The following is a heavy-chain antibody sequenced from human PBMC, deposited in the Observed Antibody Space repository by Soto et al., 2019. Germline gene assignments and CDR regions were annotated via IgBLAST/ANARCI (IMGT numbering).Heavy chain of an antibody. V-gene: IGHV1-58*01. CDR2: IVVGSGDT. J-gene: IGHJ5*02. CDR3: AADVGYL. D-gene: IGHD1-26*01. Sequence: QMQLVQSGPEVKKPGTSVKVSCTGSGYTFTNSAVQWVLQARGQRLEWMGWIVVGSGDTKYAQKFQESVTFTRDVSTTPAYMELSSLRSGDTAVYYCAADVGYLWGQGTLVTVSS. CDR1: GYTFTNSA.